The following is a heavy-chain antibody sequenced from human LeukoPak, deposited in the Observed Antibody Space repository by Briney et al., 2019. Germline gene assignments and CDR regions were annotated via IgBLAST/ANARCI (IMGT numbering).Heavy chain of an antibody. V-gene: IGHV1-18*01. J-gene: IGHJ6*03. CDR3: ARDGTCSSTSCLRGDYSYMDV. D-gene: IGHD2-2*01. CDR1: GYTFTSYG. CDR2: ISAYNGNT. Sequence: ASVKVSCKASGYTFTSYGFSWVRQAPGQGLEWMGWISAYNGNTDYPQNLQGRVTLTTDTSTSTAYMELRSLRSDDTAVYYCARDGTCSSTSCLRGDYSYMDVWGKGTTVTVSS.